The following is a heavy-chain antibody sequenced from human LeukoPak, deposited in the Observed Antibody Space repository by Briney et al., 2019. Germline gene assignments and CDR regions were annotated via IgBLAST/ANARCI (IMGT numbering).Heavy chain of an antibody. Sequence: GGSLRLSCAASGFTFSNYDMSWVRQAPGKGLEWVSGISATGGSTYYADSVKGRFTISRDNSKNTLYLQVNSLRTEDTAVYYCAKTRSGVNSSFDYWGQGTLVTVSS. CDR2: ISATGGST. D-gene: IGHD3-10*01. J-gene: IGHJ4*02. CDR3: AKTRSGVNSSFDY. CDR1: GFTFSNYD. V-gene: IGHV3-23*01.